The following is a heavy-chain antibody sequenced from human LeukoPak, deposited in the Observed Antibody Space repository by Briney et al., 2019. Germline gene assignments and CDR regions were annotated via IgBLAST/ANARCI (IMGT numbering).Heavy chain of an antibody. CDR2: INKRSDYI. CDR1: GFTFSSYS. D-gene: IGHD2/OR15-2a*01. Sequence: GGSLRLSCDASGFTFSSYSMTWVRQAPGKGLEYVSSINKRSDYINYADSVKGRFTISRDNAKNSLYLQMNSLRAEDTAVYYCARDLGNKMDVWGKGTTVTVSS. J-gene: IGHJ6*04. V-gene: IGHV3-21*01. CDR3: ARDLGNKMDV.